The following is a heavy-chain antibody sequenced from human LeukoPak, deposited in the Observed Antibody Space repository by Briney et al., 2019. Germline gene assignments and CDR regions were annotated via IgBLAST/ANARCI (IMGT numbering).Heavy chain of an antibody. D-gene: IGHD3-10*01. Sequence: SETLSLTCAVYGGSFSGYYWSWIRQPPGKGLEWIGEINHSGTTNYNPSLKSRVTMSVDTSKNQFSLKVSSVTAADTAVYYWAREGSAVTNFDYWGQGTLVTVSS. CDR3: AREGSAVTNFDY. V-gene: IGHV4-34*01. CDR1: GGSFSGYY. J-gene: IGHJ4*02. CDR2: INHSGTT.